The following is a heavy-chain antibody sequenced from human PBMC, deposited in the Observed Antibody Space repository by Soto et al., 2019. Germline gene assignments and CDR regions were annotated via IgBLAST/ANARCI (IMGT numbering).Heavy chain of an antibody. CDR1: GGSISSGGYY. Sequence: SETLSLTCTVSGGSISSGGYYWSWIRQHPGKGLEWIGYIYYSGSTYYNPSLKSRVTISVDTSKNQFSLKLSSVTAADTAVYYCARGVYYGDCFDYWGQGTLVTVSS. CDR2: IYYSGST. D-gene: IGHD4-17*01. J-gene: IGHJ4*02. V-gene: IGHV4-31*03. CDR3: ARGVYYGDCFDY.